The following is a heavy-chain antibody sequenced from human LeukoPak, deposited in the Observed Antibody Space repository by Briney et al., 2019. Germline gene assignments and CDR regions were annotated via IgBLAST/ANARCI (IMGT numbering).Heavy chain of an antibody. CDR1: GYTFTGYY. D-gene: IGHD2-15*01. V-gene: IGHV1-2*02. J-gene: IGHJ4*02. CDR2: INPNSGGT. Sequence: GSVKVSCKASGYTFTGYYMHWVRQAPGQGLEWMGWINPNSGGTNYAQKFQGRVTMTRDTSISTAYMELSRLRSDDTAVYYCAKAPFCSGGSCYKTFDYWGQGTLVTVSS. CDR3: AKAPFCSGGSCYKTFDY.